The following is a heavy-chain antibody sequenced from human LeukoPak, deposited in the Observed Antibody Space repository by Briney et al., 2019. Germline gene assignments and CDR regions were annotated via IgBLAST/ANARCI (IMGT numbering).Heavy chain of an antibody. J-gene: IGHJ4*02. CDR2: IYYSGST. CDR3: ARHAYSGYGKKPRHFDY. Sequence: PSETLSLTCTVSGGSISSSSYYWGWIRQPPGKGLEWIGSIYYSGSTYYNPSLKSRVTISVDTSKNQFSLKLSSVTAADTAVYYCARHAYSGYGKKPRHFDYWGQGTLVTVSS. V-gene: IGHV4-39*01. CDR1: GGSISSSSYY. D-gene: IGHD5-12*01.